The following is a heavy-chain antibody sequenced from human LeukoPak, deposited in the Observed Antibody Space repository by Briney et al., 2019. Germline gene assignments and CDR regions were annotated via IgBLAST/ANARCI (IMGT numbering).Heavy chain of an antibody. CDR1: GGSISSHY. Sequence: SETLSLTCTVSGGSISSHYWSWIRQPPGKGLEWIGYIYYSGSTNYNPFLKSRVTISVDTSKNQFSLKLSSVTAADTAVYYCARVGRYFDWGQGTLVTVSS. J-gene: IGHJ4*02. V-gene: IGHV4-59*11. CDR3: ARVGRYFD. D-gene: IGHD3-9*01. CDR2: IYYSGST.